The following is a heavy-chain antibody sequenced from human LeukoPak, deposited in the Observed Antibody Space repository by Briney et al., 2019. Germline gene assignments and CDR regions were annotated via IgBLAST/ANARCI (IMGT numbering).Heavy chain of an antibody. Sequence: PGGSLRLFCAASGFTFSSYEVHWVRQAPGKGLEWVSYIGDSGGNTNYAGSVKGRFTISRDNAKNSLYLQMNSLRAEDTAVYYCASSGVLGGQGTLVTVSS. CDR3: ASSGVL. CDR2: IGDSGGNT. V-gene: IGHV3-48*03. J-gene: IGHJ4*02. CDR1: GFTFSSYE. D-gene: IGHD1-26*01.